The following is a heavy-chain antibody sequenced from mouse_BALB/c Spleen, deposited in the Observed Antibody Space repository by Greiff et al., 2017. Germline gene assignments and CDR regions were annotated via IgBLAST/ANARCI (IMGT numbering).Heavy chain of an antibody. CDR3: ARGVLRYYAMDY. Sequence: EVKVVESGGGLVQPGGSRKLSCAASGFTFSSFGMHWVRQAPEKGLEWVAYISSGSSTIYYADTVKGRFTISRDNPKNTLFLQMTSLRSEDTAMYYCARGVLRYYAMDYWGQGTSVTVSS. CDR2: ISSGSSTI. D-gene: IGHD1-1*01. CDR1: GFTFSSFG. V-gene: IGHV5-17*02. J-gene: IGHJ4*01.